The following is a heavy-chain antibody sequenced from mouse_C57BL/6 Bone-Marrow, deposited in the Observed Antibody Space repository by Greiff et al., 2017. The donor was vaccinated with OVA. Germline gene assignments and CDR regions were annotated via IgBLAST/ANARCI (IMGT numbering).Heavy chain of an antibody. CDR3: AKGLYSNYGLWFAY. J-gene: IGHJ3*01. D-gene: IGHD2-5*01. Sequence: VQLKESVAELVRPGASVKLSCTASGFNIKNTYMHWVKQRPEQGLEWIGRIDPANGNTKYAPKFQGKATITADTSSNTAYLQLSSLTSEDTAIYYCAKGLYSNYGLWFAYWGQGTLVTVSA. CDR1: GFNIKNTY. V-gene: IGHV14-3*01. CDR2: IDPANGNT.